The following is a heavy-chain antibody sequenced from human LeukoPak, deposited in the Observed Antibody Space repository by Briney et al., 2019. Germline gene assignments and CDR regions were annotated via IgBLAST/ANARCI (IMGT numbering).Heavy chain of an antibody. CDR1: GFTFSSYG. V-gene: IGHV3-33*01. CDR2: IWYDGSNK. Sequence: GGSLRLSCAASGFTFSSYGMHWVRQAPGKGLEWVAVIWYDGSNKYYADSVKGRFTISRDNSKNTLYLQMNSLRAEDTAVYCCARDVDDSYYFDYWGQGTLVTVSS. D-gene: IGHD5-12*01. CDR3: ARDVDDSYYFDY. J-gene: IGHJ4*02.